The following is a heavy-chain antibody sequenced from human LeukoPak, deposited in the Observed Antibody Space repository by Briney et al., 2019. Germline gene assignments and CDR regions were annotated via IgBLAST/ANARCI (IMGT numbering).Heavy chain of an antibody. CDR2: ISSSSSYI. Sequence: GGSLRLSCAASGFTFSSYSMNWVRQAPGKGLEWVSSISSSSSYIYYADSVKGRFTISRDNAKNSLYLQMNSLRADDTAVYYCARDHDLDFDYWGQGTLVTVSS. CDR3: ARDHDLDFDY. V-gene: IGHV3-21*04. D-gene: IGHD1-1*01. J-gene: IGHJ4*02. CDR1: GFTFSSYS.